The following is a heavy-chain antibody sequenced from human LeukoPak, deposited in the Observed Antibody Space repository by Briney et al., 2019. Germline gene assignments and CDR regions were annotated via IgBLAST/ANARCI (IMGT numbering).Heavy chain of an antibody. CDR1: GGSISSYY. V-gene: IGHV4-59*01. D-gene: IGHD6-6*01. CDR3: AGYSSSWVNWFDP. J-gene: IGHJ5*02. CDR2: IYYSGST. Sequence: SETLSLTCTVPGGSISSYYWSWLRQPPGKGLEWIGYIYYSGSTDYNPSPKSRVTISVDTSKNQFSLKLSSVTAADTAVYYCAGYSSSWVNWFDPWGQGTLVTVSS.